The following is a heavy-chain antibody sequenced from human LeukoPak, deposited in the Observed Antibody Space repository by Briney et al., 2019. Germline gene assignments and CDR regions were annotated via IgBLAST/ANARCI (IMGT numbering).Heavy chain of an antibody. V-gene: IGHV3-33*01. Sequence: GGSLRLSCTASGFTFSSYSMHWVRQAPGKGLEWVAVIWYDGSNKYYADSVKGRFTVSRDNSKNTLCLQMNSLRAEDTAVYYCASRDYWGQGTLVTVSS. CDR3: ASRDY. CDR1: GFTFSSYS. CDR2: IWYDGSNK. J-gene: IGHJ4*02.